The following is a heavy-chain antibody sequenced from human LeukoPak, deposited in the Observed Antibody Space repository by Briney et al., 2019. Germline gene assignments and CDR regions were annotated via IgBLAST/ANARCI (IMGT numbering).Heavy chain of an antibody. D-gene: IGHD3-3*01. CDR1: GFTFSSYR. CDR2: ISSSSSYI. V-gene: IGHV3-21*04. CDR3: ARARSGYYPADYYYYYMDV. Sequence: GGSLRLSCAASGFTFSSYRINWVRQAPGKGLEWVSSISSSSSYIYYADSVKGRFTISRDNSKNTLYLQMNSLRAEDTALYYCARARSGYYPADYYYYYMDVWGKGATVTVSS. J-gene: IGHJ6*03.